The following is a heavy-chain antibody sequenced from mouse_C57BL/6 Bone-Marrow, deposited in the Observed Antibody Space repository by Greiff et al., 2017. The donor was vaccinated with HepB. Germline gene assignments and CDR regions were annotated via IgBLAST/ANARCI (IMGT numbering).Heavy chain of an antibody. CDR1: GFTFSDAW. J-gene: IGHJ4*01. D-gene: IGHD2-4*01. CDR2: IRNKANNHAT. CDR3: TRAEDYDEGYAMDY. Sequence: EVKLMESGGGLVQPGGSMKLSCAASGFTFSDAWMDWVRQSPEKGLEWVAEIRNKANNHATYYAESVKGRFTISRDDSKSSVYLQMNSLRAEDTGIYYCTRAEDYDEGYAMDYWGQGTSVTVSS. V-gene: IGHV6-6*01.